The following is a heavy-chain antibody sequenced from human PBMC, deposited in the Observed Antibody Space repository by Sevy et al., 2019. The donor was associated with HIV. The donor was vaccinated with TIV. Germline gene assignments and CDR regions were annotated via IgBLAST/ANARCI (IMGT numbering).Heavy chain of an antibody. CDR3: AREEYVRYYDSSGYSPFDY. V-gene: IGHV4-4*07. CDR1: GGSISSYY. J-gene: IGHJ4*02. CDR2: IYTSGST. Sequence: SETLSLTCTVSGGSISSYYWSWIRQPAGKGLEWIGRIYTSGSTNYNPSLKSRVTMSVDTSKNQFSLKLSSVTAADTAVYYCAREEYVRYYDSSGYSPFDYWGQGTLVTVSS. D-gene: IGHD3-22*01.